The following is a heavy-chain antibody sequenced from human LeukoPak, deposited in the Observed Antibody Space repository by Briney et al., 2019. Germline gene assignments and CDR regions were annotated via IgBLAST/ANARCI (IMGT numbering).Heavy chain of an antibody. CDR3: ARVHYDISTGYSYFDY. Sequence: ASVKVSCKASGYTFTSYGISWVRQAPGQGLEWMGWISAYNDNTNYAQKLQGRVTMTTDTSTSTAYMELRSLRSDDTAVYYCARVHYDISTGYSYFDYWGQGTLVTVSS. CDR2: ISAYNDNT. J-gene: IGHJ4*02. V-gene: IGHV1-18*01. D-gene: IGHD3-9*01. CDR1: GYTFTSYG.